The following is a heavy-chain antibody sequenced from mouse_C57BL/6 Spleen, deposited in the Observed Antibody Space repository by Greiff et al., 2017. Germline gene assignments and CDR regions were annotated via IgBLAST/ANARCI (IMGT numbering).Heavy chain of an antibody. CDR1: GYSFTDYH. CDR3: SRYRGSSWRAMDG. D-gene: IGHD1-1*01. Sequence: EVQLQQSGPELVKPGASVKISCKASGYSFTDYHLNWVKQSNGKSLEWIGEIYPNYGATSYNQKFKGNATLTVAQSSSTAYMQLHSLTSEDYAVYFCSRYRGSSWRAMDGWGTGTSVTVAS. V-gene: IGHV1-39*01. CDR2: IYPNYGAT. J-gene: IGHJ4*01.